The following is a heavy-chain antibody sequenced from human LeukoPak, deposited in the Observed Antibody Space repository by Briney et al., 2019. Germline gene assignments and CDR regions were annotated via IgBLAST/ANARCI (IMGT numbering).Heavy chain of an antibody. J-gene: IGHJ4*02. Sequence: GGSLRLSCAASGFTFSSYGMHWVRQAPGKGLEWVAVIWYDGSNEYYADSVMGRFTISRDNSKNTLYLQMNSLRAEDTAVYYCARDWGQLPDYWGQGTLVTVSS. CDR3: ARDWGQLPDY. CDR2: IWYDGSNE. D-gene: IGHD2-2*01. CDR1: GFTFSSYG. V-gene: IGHV3-33*01.